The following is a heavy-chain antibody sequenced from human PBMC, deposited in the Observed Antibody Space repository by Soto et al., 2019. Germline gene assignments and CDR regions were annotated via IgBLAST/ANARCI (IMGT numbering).Heavy chain of an antibody. CDR1: GGTFRSYA. CDR2: IIPIFGTA. D-gene: IGHD6-13*01. Sequence: QVQLVQSGAEVKKPGSSVKVSCKASGGTFRSYAISWVRQAPGQGLEWMGGIIPIFGTANYAQKFQGRVTISADESTRRAYMELSSLRSEYTAVYYCARGMMGGSSWYSDSLYWYFDLWGRGTLVTVSS. J-gene: IGHJ2*01. CDR3: ARGMMGGSSWYSDSLYWYFDL. V-gene: IGHV1-69*01.